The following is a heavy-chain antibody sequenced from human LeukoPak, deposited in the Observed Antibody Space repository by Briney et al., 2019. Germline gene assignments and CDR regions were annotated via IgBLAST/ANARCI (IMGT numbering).Heavy chain of an antibody. D-gene: IGHD6-19*01. V-gene: IGHV3-7*01. CDR2: INEGGGLK. J-gene: IGHJ4*02. CDR1: GFTFSAYW. CDR3: ARVGKNGWDFDH. Sequence: GESLRLSCAASGFTFSAYWVTWVRQAPGKGLEWVANINEGGGLKYYVDSVKGRFTISRDNTNNSLYLQMISLRVDDSAVYYCARVGKNGWDFDHWGQGTLVTVSS.